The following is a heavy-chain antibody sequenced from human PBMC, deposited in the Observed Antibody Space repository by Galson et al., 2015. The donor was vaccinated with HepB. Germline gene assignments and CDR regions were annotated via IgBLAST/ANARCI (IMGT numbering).Heavy chain of an antibody. CDR2: FDPEDGET. D-gene: IGHD3-22*01. V-gene: IGHV1-24*01. Sequence: SVKVSCKVSGYTLTELSMHWVRQAPGKGLEWMGGFDPEDGETIYAQKFQGRVTMTEDTSTDTAYMELSSLRSEDTAVYYCATGPQGLTTLDYYYYMDVWGKGTTVTVSS. CDR3: ATGPQGLTTLDYYYYMDV. CDR1: GYTLTELS. J-gene: IGHJ6*03.